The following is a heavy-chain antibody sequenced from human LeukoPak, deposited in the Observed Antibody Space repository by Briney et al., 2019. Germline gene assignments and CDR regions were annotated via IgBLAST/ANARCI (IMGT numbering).Heavy chain of an antibody. CDR1: GYTFTSYY. V-gene: IGHV1-18*04. J-gene: IGHJ4*02. CDR3: AREESDISLRY. CDR2: ISAYNGNT. Sequence: ASVKVSCKSSGYTFTSYYMYWVRQAPGQGLEWMGWISAYNGNTNYAQKLQGRVTMTTDTSTSTAYMELRSLRSDDTAVYYCAREESDISLRYWGQGTLVTVSS. D-gene: IGHD3-9*01.